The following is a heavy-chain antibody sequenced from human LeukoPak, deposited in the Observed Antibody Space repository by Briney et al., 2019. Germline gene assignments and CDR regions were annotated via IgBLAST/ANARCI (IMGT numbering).Heavy chain of an antibody. CDR2: INGDGTSA. CDR1: GFTLRNYW. J-gene: IGHJ6*03. D-gene: IGHD2-21*02. Sequence: GGSLRLSCAASGFTLRNYWMHWVRQTPGKGLLWVSRINGDGTSATYAGSVKGRFTISRDNAKNTLYLQMNSLRAEDTAVYFCARVAYCGGDCYSLDYYYMDVWGKGTTVTVSS. V-gene: IGHV3-74*01. CDR3: ARVAYCGGDCYSLDYYYMDV.